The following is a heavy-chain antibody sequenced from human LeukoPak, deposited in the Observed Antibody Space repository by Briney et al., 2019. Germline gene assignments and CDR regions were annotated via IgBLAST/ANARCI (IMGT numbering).Heavy chain of an antibody. V-gene: IGHV4-39*01. CDR2: IFFTGPT. J-gene: IGHJ3*01. Sequence: KPSETLSLTCAVYGGSFSGYYWGWIRQPPGKGLEWIGSIFFTGPTYYNPSLQSRLTISADSSKNQFSLRVTSVTAADTALYYCARQRDTARVGAFDVWGQGTMVIVSS. CDR1: GGSFSGYY. D-gene: IGHD5-18*01. CDR3: ARQRDTARVGAFDV.